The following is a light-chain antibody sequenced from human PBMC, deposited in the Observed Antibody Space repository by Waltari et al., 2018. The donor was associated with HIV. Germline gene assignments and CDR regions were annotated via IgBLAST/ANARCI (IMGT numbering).Light chain of an antibody. CDR1: SGHSSNA. CDR2: VNSDGRH. J-gene: IGLJ3*02. V-gene: IGLV4-69*01. CDR3: QAWGTGIAV. Sequence: QPVLTQPPSASGSLGASVKLTCTLSSGHSSNAIAWHQQQPEKGPRSLMKVNSDGRHNRGARNRDRFSGSTDGAERYLTIASLQSEDEADYYCQAWGTGIAVFGGGTKLTVL.